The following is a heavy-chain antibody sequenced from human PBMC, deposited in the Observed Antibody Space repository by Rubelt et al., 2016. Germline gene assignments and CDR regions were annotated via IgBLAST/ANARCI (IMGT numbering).Heavy chain of an antibody. V-gene: IGHV3-7*01. CDR3: ARDGSSRPIEY. J-gene: IGHJ4*02. D-gene: IGHD3-10*01. CDR2: IKPDGSEK. Sequence: EVQLVESGGGLVQPGGSLRLSCVASGFTFRTYGMHWVRQAPGKGLEWVANIKPDGSEKSYVDSARGRFTISRGNSKNTLYLQMNSRRAEDTAVYYCARDGSSRPIEYWGQGTLVTVSS. CDR1: GFTFRTYG.